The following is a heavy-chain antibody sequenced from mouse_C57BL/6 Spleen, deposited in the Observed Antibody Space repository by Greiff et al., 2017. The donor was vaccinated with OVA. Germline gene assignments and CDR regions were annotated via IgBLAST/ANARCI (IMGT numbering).Heavy chain of an antibody. CDR2: INPNYGTT. Sequence: EVQLQQSGPELVKPGASVKISCKASGYSFTDYNMNWVKQSNGKSLEWIGVINPNYGTTSYNQKIKGKATLTVDKSYSTAYLQLISLTSEDSAVYYCARSTYSNYGAWFAYWGQGTLVTVSA. CDR1: GYSFTDYN. D-gene: IGHD2-5*01. V-gene: IGHV1-39*01. J-gene: IGHJ3*01. CDR3: ARSTYSNYGAWFAY.